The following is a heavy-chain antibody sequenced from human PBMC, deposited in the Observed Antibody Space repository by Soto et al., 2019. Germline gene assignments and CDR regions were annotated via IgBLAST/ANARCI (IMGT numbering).Heavy chain of an antibody. CDR3: ARHKTTMLTVVSAFDP. J-gene: IGHJ5*02. Sequence: PSETLSLTCTVSGDSITRSNFYWGWIRQPPGKGLEWLGSIFYSGSTFYNPALKSRVTFSVDTSKNHFSLKLSSVTAADTAVYYCARHKTTMLTVVSAFDPRGQGTLVTVSS. D-gene: IGHD3-22*01. V-gene: IGHV4-39*02. CDR2: IFYSGST. CDR1: GDSITRSNFY.